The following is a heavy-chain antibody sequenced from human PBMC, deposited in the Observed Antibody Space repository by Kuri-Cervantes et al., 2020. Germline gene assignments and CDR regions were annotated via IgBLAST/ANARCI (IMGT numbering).Heavy chain of an antibody. CDR3: PRGPGYCSSTSCYSGMDV. Sequence: GGSRRPSWPPSGFTSSSYAMHWVRQAPGKGREWVAVISYDASNKYYANSVKGRFTISRDNPKNTLYLKMTSWRAEDTAVAYFPRGPGYCSSTSCYSGMDVWGQGTTVTVSS. J-gene: IGHJ6*02. D-gene: IGHD2-2*01. CDR2: ISYDASNK. CDR1: GFTSSSYA. V-gene: IGHV3-30*14.